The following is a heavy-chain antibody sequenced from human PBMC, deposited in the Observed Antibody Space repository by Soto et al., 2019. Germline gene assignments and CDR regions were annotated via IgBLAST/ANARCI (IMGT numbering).Heavy chain of an antibody. CDR1: GFTFSSYT. Sequence: EGSLRLSCAASGFTFSSYTMNWVRQAPGKGLEWVSAISGSGGSIYYADSVKGRFTISRDNSKNTLYLQMNSLRAEDTAGYNWAKFKVQLWPGAMNDYWGERT. V-gene: IGHV3-23*01. D-gene: IGHD5-18*01. CDR3: AKFKVQLWPGAMNDY. J-gene: IGHJ4*02. CDR2: ISGSGGSI.